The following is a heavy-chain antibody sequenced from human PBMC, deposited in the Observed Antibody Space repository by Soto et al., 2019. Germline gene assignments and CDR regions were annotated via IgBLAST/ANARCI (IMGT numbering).Heavy chain of an antibody. Sequence: SEAWSDTCAGYAESFSRDSCPGRRQTPGKGLQWIEQINHSGSTSYNPSLKSRVTISVDTSKNQFSLKLSSVTAADTAVYYCARVFEGGSGSPHMDVWGQGTTV. J-gene: IGHJ6*02. CDR2: INHSGST. D-gene: IGHD3-10*01. CDR3: ARVFEGGSGSPHMDV. CDR1: AESFSRDS. V-gene: IGHV4-34*01.